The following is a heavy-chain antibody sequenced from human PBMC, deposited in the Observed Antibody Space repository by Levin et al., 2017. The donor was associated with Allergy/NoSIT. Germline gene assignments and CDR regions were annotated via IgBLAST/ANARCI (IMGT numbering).Heavy chain of an antibody. J-gene: IGHJ5*02. Sequence: SETLSLTCTVSGGSISSGDYYWSWIRQPPGKGLEWIGYIYYSGSTYYNPSLKSRVTISVDTSKNQFSLKLSSVTAADTAVYYCARVQRLSYGSGSLATNWFDPWGQGTLVTVSS. V-gene: IGHV4-30-4*01. D-gene: IGHD3-10*01. CDR2: IYYSGST. CDR1: GGSISSGDYY. CDR3: ARVQRLSYGSGSLATNWFDP.